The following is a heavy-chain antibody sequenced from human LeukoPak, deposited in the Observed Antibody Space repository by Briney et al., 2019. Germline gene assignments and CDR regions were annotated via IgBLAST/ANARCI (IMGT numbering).Heavy chain of an antibody. CDR3: ARSRSGRAPFDY. CDR1: GGSISSGGYY. J-gene: IGHJ4*02. CDR2: IYYSGST. D-gene: IGHD3-10*01. V-gene: IGHV4-31*03. Sequence: SETLSLTCTVSGGSISSGGYYWSWIRQHPGKGLEWIGYIYYSGSTYYSPSLKSRVTISVDTSKNQFSLKLSSVTAADTAVYYCARSRSGRAPFDYWGQGTLVTVSS.